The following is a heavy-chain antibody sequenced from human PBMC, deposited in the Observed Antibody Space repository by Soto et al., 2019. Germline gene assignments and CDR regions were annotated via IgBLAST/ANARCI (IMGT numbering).Heavy chain of an antibody. CDR1: GYTFTSYG. V-gene: IGHV1-18*01. CDR3: ARDPRYCTNGVCPHRRWYYYYYGMDV. Sequence: ASVKVSCKASGYTFTSYGISWVRQAPGQGLEWMGWISAYNGNTKYAQKLQGRVTMTTDTSTSTAYMELRSLRSDDTAVYYCARDPRYCTNGVCPHRRWYYYYYGMDVWGQGTTVTGSS. J-gene: IGHJ6*02. D-gene: IGHD2-8*01. CDR2: ISAYNGNT.